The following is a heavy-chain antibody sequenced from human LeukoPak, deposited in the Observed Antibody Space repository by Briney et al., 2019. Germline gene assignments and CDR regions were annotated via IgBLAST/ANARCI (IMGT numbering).Heavy chain of an antibody. CDR3: ARDLEYYDILTGYYSYYYYMDV. CDR2: IYTSGST. D-gene: IGHD3-9*01. V-gene: IGHV4-61*02. J-gene: IGHJ6*03. Sequence: PSQTLSLTCTVSGGSISSGSYYWSWIRQPAGKGLEWIGRIYTSGSTNHHPSLKSRVTISVDTSKNQFSLKLSSVTAADTAVYYCARDLEYYDILTGYYSYYYYMDVWGKGTTVTISS. CDR1: GGSISSGSYY.